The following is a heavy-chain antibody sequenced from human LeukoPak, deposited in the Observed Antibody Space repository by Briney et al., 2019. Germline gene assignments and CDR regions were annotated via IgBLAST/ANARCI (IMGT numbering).Heavy chain of an antibody. J-gene: IGHJ5*02. CDR2: INPNSGGT. Sequence: ASVKVSCKASGYTFTGYCMHWVRQAPGQGLEWMGWINPNSGGTNYAQKFQGRVTMTRDTSISTAYMELSRLRSDDTAVYYCARADIVVVVAPNWFDPWGQGTLVTVSS. CDR3: ARADIVVVVAPNWFDP. V-gene: IGHV1-2*02. CDR1: GYTFTGYC. D-gene: IGHD2-15*01.